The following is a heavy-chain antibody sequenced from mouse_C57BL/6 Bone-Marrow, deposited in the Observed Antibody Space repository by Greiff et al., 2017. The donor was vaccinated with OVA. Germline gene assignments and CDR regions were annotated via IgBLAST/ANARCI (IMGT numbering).Heavy chain of an antibody. J-gene: IGHJ3*01. V-gene: IGHV5-6*02. D-gene: IGHD2-4*01. CDR2: ISSGGSYT. Sequence: EVMLVESGGDLVKPGGSLKLSCAASGFTFSSYGMSWVRQPPDKRLEWVATISSGGSYTSYPDSVKGRFTISRDNAKNTLYLQMSRLKTEDTAMYYCARRWDYDYEFAYWGQGTLVTVSA. CDR1: GFTFSSYG. CDR3: ARRWDYDYEFAY.